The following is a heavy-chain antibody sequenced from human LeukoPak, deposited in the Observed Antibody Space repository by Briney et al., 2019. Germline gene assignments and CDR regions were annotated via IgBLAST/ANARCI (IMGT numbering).Heavy chain of an antibody. J-gene: IGHJ3*02. CDR2: IYTSGST. V-gene: IGHV4-4*09. CDR3: AKYSSSLRAAFDI. D-gene: IGHD6-6*01. Sequence: SETLSLTCTVSGGSISSYYWSWIRRPPGKGLEWIGYIYTSGSTNYNPSLKSRVTISVDTSKNQFSLKLSSVTAADTAVYYCAKYSSSLRAAFDIWGQGTMVTVSS. CDR1: GGSISSYY.